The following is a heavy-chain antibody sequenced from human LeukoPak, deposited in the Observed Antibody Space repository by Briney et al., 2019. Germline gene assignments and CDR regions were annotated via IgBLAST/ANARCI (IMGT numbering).Heavy chain of an antibody. CDR3: ARDFGVVITTTTGYYYMDV. V-gene: IGHV4-59*11. J-gene: IGHJ6*03. D-gene: IGHD3-16*01. CDR1: GGSISSHY. CDR2: IYYSGST. Sequence: KPSETLSLTCTVSGGSISSHYWSWVRQPPGKGLEWVGYIYYSGSTNYNPSLKSRVTLSVDTSKNQFSLKLSSVTAADTAVYYCARDFGVVITTTTGYYYMDVWGRGTTVTVSS.